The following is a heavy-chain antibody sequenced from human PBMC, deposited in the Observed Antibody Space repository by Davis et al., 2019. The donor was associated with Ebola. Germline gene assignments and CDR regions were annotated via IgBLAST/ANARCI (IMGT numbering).Heavy chain of an antibody. Sequence: EESLKISCQGSQYRFNEYWIGWVRQMPGKGLEFMGVIFPDDSDTTYSPSFQGQVTISVDKSTNTVYLQWNTLKASDTAMYFCARRDFGGGLFDYWGQGTLVTVS. J-gene: IGHJ4*02. V-gene: IGHV5-51*01. CDR1: QYRFNEYW. CDR3: ARRDFGGGLFDY. D-gene: IGHD4-23*01. CDR2: IFPDDSDT.